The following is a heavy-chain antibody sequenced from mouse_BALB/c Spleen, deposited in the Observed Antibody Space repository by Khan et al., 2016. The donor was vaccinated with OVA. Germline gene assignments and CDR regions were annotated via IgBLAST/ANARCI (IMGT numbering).Heavy chain of an antibody. CDR3: APVGTYYVSFAY. V-gene: IGHV1S136*01. D-gene: IGHD1-1*01. Sequence: VQLKQSGPELVKPGASVKMSCKASGYTFTSYVMHWVKQKPGLGLEWIGYIYPFNDDTKYNEKFKGKATLTSDKSSNTAYMELSSLTSEYSAFYYCAPVGTYYVSFAYWGQGTLVTVSA. J-gene: IGHJ3*01. CDR1: GYTFTSYV. CDR2: IYPFNDDT.